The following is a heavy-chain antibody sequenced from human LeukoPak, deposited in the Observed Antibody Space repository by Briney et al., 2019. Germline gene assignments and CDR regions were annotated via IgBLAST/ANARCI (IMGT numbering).Heavy chain of an antibody. CDR3: ARDSPLTAGPFVP. V-gene: IGHV3-33*01. J-gene: IGHJ5*02. D-gene: IGHD7-27*01. Sequence: GGSLGLSCVASGITFSSFGMHWVRQAPGNGLEWVAFIWYVGSNEYYADSVKGRFTNFRDNSKNNLYLQMNGLRGDDTAVYFCARDSPLTAGPFVPWGQGTLVTVSS. CDR2: IWYVGSNE. CDR1: GITFSSFG.